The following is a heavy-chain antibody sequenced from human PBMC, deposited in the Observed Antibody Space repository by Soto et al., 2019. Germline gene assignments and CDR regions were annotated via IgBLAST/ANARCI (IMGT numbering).Heavy chain of an antibody. V-gene: IGHV4-59*08. J-gene: IGHJ4*02. CDR1: GGSISNYY. CDR3: ARGAEAAAGTPDY. CDR2: INYIGNT. Sequence: SETLSLTCTVSGGSISNYYWSWIRQPPGKGLEWIGYINYIGNTNYNPSLQSRVTISVDTSKNQFSLKLRFVTATDTAVYYCARGAEAAAGTPDYWGQGTQVTGSS. D-gene: IGHD6-13*01.